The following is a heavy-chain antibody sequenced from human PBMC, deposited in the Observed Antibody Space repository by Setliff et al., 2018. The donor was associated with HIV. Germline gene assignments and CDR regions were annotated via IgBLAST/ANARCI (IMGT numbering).Heavy chain of an antibody. D-gene: IGHD1-7*01. Sequence: SETLSLTCTVSGGSISSSSYYWGWIRQPPGKGLEWIGSIYYSWSTYYNPSLKSRVTISVDTSKNQFSLKLSSVTAADTAAYYCATYNWNFIVGYWGQGTLVTVSS. V-gene: IGHV4-39*07. CDR1: GGSISSSSYY. CDR3: ATYNWNFIVGY. CDR2: IYYSWST. J-gene: IGHJ4*02.